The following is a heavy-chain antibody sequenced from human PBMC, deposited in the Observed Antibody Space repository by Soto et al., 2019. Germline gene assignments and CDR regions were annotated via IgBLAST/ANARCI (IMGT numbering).Heavy chain of an antibody. Sequence: GGSLRLSCAASGFTFSNAWMSWVRQAPGKGLEWVGRIKSKTDGGTTDYAAPVKGRFTISRDDSKNTLYLQMNSLKTEDTAVYYCTTTYPGSYYYDSSGSHYYFDYWGQGTLVTVSS. CDR2: IKSKTDGGTT. D-gene: IGHD3-22*01. CDR1: GFTFSNAW. CDR3: TTTYPGSYYYDSSGSHYYFDY. V-gene: IGHV3-15*01. J-gene: IGHJ4*02.